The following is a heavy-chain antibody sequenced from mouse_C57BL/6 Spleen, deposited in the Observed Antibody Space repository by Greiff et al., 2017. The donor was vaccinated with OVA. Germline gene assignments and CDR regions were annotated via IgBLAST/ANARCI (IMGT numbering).Heavy chain of an antibody. CDR2: IYPGDGDT. CDR1: GYAFSSSW. Sequence: QLQQSGPELVKPGASVKISCKASGYAFSSSWMNWVKQRPGKGLEWIGRIYPGDGDTNYNGKFKGKATLTADKSSSTAYMQLSSLTSEDSAVYFCARRGAGTRGVFDYWGQGTTLTVSS. CDR3: ARRGAGTRGVFDY. V-gene: IGHV1-82*01. J-gene: IGHJ2*01. D-gene: IGHD4-1*01.